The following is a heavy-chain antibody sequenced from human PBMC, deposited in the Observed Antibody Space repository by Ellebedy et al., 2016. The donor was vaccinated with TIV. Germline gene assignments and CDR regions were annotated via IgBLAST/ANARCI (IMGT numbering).Heavy chain of an antibody. CDR3: ARDAYPYAMDV. CDR1: GFTFSNYW. D-gene: IGHD2-2*02. V-gene: IGHV3-7*03. CDR2: IKQDGSEI. J-gene: IGHJ6*02. Sequence: GESLKISCAVSGFTFSNYWMSWARQAPGQGLEWVATIKQDGSEIHYVDSVKGRFTISRDNAKNSLYLQMNSLRVEDTALYYCARDAYPYAMDVWGQGTTVTVSS.